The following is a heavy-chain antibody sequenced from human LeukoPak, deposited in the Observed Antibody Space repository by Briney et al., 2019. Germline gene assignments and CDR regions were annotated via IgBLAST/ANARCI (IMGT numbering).Heavy chain of an antibody. J-gene: IGHJ4*02. CDR1: GFTFSNAW. D-gene: IGHD4-17*01. V-gene: IGHV3-23*01. CDR3: AKDLGYGDYGDY. CDR2: ISGSGGST. Sequence: PGGSLRLSCAASGFTFSNAWMSWVRQAPGKGLEWVSAISGSGGSTYYADSVKGRFTISRDNSKNTLYLQMNSLRAEDTAVYYCAKDLGYGDYGDYWGQGTLVTVSS.